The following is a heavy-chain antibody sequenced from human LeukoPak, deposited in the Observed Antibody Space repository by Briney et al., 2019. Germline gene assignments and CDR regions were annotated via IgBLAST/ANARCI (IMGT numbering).Heavy chain of an antibody. V-gene: IGHV3-21*01. Sequence: GGSLRLSCAASGFTFSSYSMNWVRQAPGKGLEWVSSISSSSSYIYYADSVKGRFTISRGNAKNSLYLQMSSLRAEDTAVYYCARVDYDFWSGYSEIYYMDVWGKGTTVTVSS. D-gene: IGHD3-3*01. CDR3: ARVDYDFWSGYSEIYYMDV. J-gene: IGHJ6*03. CDR1: GFTFSSYS. CDR2: ISSSSSYI.